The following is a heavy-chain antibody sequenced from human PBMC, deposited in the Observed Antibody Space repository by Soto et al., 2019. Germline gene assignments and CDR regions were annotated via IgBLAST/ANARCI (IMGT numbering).Heavy chain of an antibody. V-gene: IGHV1-58*01. CDR2: IVVGSGNT. D-gene: IGHD3-3*01. Sequence: SVKVSCRASGFTFTSSAVQWVRQALGQRLEWIGWIVVGSGNTNYAQKFQERVTITRDMSTSTSYMELRSLRSEDTAVYYCAYNRWLLNPLDYWGQGTLVTVSS. J-gene: IGHJ4*02. CDR3: AYNRWLLNPLDY. CDR1: GFTFTSSA.